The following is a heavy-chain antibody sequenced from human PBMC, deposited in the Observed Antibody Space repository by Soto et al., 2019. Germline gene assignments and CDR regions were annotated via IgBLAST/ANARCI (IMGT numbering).Heavy chain of an antibody. D-gene: IGHD6-13*01. CDR3: ARGPYSSSWAAYYYYRMDV. CDR2: INHSGST. V-gene: IGHV4-34*01. CDR1: GGSFSGYY. Sequence: PSETLSLTCAVYGGSFSGYYWSWIRQPPGKGLEWIGEINHSGSTNYNPSLKSRVTISVDTSKNQFSLKLSSVTAADTAVYYCARGPYSSSWAAYYYYRMDVRGQGTKVTVSS. J-gene: IGHJ6*02.